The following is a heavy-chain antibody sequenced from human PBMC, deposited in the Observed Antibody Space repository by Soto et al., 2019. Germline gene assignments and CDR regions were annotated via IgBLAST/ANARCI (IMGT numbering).Heavy chain of an antibody. J-gene: IGHJ2*01. CDR2: VIPFFGTT. CDR3: AMRDSSRYYSLNWYCDI. Sequence: QVQLLQSGAEVKKPGPSVKVSCKASGGTFSTYAISWGRQAPVQGLEGMGGVIPFFGTTNYAQKFQGRVTVPEDKSTSTAHMELSSLRSEDTAIYYFAMRDSSRYYSLNWYCDIWGRGTLFTVSS. V-gene: IGHV1-69*14. CDR1: GGTFSTYA. D-gene: IGHD3-22*01.